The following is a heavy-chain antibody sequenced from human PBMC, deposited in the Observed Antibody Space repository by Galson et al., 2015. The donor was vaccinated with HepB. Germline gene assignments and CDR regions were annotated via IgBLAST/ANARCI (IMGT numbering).Heavy chain of an antibody. CDR2: IYSGGST. Sequence: SLRLSCAASGFTVSSNYMSWVRQAPGKGLEWVSVIYSGGSTYYADSVKGRFTISRDNSKNTLYLQMNSLRAEDTAVYYCARVGWQQLVRRLHNRFDPWGQGTLVTVS. CDR3: ARVGWQQLVRRLHNRFDP. V-gene: IGHV3-53*01. CDR1: GFTVSSNY. J-gene: IGHJ5*02. D-gene: IGHD6-13*01.